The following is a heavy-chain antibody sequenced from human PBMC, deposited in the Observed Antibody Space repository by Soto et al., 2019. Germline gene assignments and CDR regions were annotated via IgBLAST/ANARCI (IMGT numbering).Heavy chain of an antibody. CDR2: ISAYNGNT. CDR1: GYTFTSYG. J-gene: IGHJ4*02. Sequence: GVPVKVSCEAAGYTFTSYGTRWVRQVPGQGLEWMGWISAYNGNTNYAQKLPGRVTMTTDTSTSTAYMELRSLRSDDTAVYYCARESGRLLYFDWNPFDYWGRGSLCAVAS. V-gene: IGHV1-18*01. CDR3: ARESGRLLYFDWNPFDY. D-gene: IGHD3-9*01.